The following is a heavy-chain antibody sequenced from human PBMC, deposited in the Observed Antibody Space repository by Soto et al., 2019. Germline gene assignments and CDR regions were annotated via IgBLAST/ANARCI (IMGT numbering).Heavy chain of an antibody. J-gene: IGHJ6*02. D-gene: IGHD3-10*01. CDR2: IISSGSTT. Sequence: EVQLLESGGGLIQPGGSLRLSCAASGFTISSFGMSWVRQPPGKGLEWVSGIISSGSTTYYADSVKGRFTISRDNSKNTLYLQMNSLRAEDAAVYYCAKGLGRGVGAMDVWGQGPTVTVSS. V-gene: IGHV3-23*01. CDR3: AKGLGRGVGAMDV. CDR1: GFTISSFG.